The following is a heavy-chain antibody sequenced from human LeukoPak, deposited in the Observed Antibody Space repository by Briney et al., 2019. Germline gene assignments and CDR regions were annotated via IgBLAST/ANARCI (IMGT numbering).Heavy chain of an antibody. CDR2: FSGIGGST. CDR3: AKAPISSAFDY. Sequence: GGSLRLSCSASGFTFSSYAMGWVRQAPGKGLEWVSSFSGIGGSTYYADSVKGRFTISRDNSKNTLYLQLNSLRAEDTAVYYCAKAPISSAFDYWGQGTLVTVSS. CDR1: GFTFSSYA. V-gene: IGHV3-23*01. D-gene: IGHD3-3*02. J-gene: IGHJ4*02.